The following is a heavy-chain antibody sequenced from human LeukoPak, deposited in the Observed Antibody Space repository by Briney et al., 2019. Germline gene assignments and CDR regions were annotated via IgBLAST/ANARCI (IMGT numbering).Heavy chain of an antibody. CDR2: IYYSGST. CDR1: GGSISSSSYY. CDR3: ARVPGGSPYYYYYYGMDV. Sequence: SETLSLTCTVSGGSISSSSYYWGWIRQPPGKGLEWIGSIYYSGSTYYNPSLKSRVTISVDTSKNQFSLKLSSVTAADTAVYYCARVPGGSPYYYYYYGMDVWGQGTTVTVSS. V-gene: IGHV4-39*07. J-gene: IGHJ6*02. D-gene: IGHD1-26*01.